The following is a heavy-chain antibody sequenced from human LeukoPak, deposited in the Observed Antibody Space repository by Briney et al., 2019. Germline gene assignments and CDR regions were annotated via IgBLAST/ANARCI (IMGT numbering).Heavy chain of an antibody. Sequence: PSETLSLTCTVSGGSISNYYWSWLRQPPGKGLEWIGYIYYSGSTNYNPSLKSRVTISVDTSRNSFSLELSSVTAADTAVYYCARVGYCGDDCYPFDYWGQGTLTTISS. CDR2: IYYSGST. CDR1: GGSISNYY. V-gene: IGHV4-59*12. D-gene: IGHD2-21*02. CDR3: ARVGYCGDDCYPFDY. J-gene: IGHJ4*02.